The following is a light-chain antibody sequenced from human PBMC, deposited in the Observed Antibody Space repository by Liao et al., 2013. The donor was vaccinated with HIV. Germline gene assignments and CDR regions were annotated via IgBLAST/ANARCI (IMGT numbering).Light chain of an antibody. Sequence: SYELTQPPSVSVAPGKTARITCGGYNIGSKIVHWYQQKPGRAPVLVIYNDDNRPSGIPERFSGSNSGNTATLTISRVEAGDEADYYCHVWDSNSEVFGTGTKVTVL. CDR2: NDD. CDR1: NIGSKI. V-gene: IGLV3-21*01. CDR3: HVWDSNSEV. J-gene: IGLJ1*01.